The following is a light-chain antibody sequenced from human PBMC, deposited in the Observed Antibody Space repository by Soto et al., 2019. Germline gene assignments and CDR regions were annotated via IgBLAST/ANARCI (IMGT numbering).Light chain of an antibody. Sequence: AIQMTQSASSLSASVGDRVTITCRASQGIRNELGWYQQKPGKAPKLLIYAASSLQSGVPSRLRGSGSGTDFTLTISSLQPEDFATYYCQQDYNYPWTFGQGTKVEIK. CDR1: QGIRNE. V-gene: IGKV1-6*01. CDR2: AAS. J-gene: IGKJ1*01. CDR3: QQDYNYPWT.